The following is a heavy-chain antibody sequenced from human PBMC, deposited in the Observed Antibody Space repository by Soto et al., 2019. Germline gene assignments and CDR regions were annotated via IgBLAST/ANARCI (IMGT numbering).Heavy chain of an antibody. V-gene: IGHV3-30-3*01. CDR2: MSYAGSNK. Sequence: PGGARRLSCADSRSDYAIHLVRQGPSTRREGLALMSYAGSNKYYANSVKGRFTISRDKSKNTLYLQMNSLREEDTAVYYCARMASRMTGVVFTNDYGMDVWGQGTTVTVSS. CDR1: RSDYA. D-gene: IGHD3-22*01. CDR3: ARMASRMTGVVFTNDYGMDV. J-gene: IGHJ6*02.